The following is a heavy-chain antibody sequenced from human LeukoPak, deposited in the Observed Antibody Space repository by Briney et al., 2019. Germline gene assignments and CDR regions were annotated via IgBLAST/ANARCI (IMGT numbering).Heavy chain of an antibody. CDR2: TYYRSKWYN. CDR3: AELERGY. D-gene: IGHD1-1*01. V-gene: IGHV6-1*01. J-gene: IGHJ4*02. Sequence: SQTLSLTCGISGDSVSSKSVAWNWIRQSPSRGLEWLGRTYYRSKWYNDYAVSVKSRITINPDTSKNQFSLQRNSVTPEDTAVYYCAELERGYWGQGTLVTVSS. CDR1: GDSVSSKSVA.